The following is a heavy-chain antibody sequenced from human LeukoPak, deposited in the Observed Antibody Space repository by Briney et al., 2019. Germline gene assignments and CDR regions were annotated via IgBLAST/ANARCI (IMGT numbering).Heavy chain of an antibody. CDR2: INSDGSST. Sequence: GGSQRLSCAASGFTFSSYWMHWVRQAPGKGLVWVSRINSDGSSTSYADSVKGRFTISRDNAKNTLYLQMNSLRAEDTAVYYCARETGTTVGLDYWGQGTLVTVSS. J-gene: IGHJ4*02. CDR3: ARETGTTVGLDY. D-gene: IGHD1-7*01. CDR1: GFTFSSYW. V-gene: IGHV3-74*01.